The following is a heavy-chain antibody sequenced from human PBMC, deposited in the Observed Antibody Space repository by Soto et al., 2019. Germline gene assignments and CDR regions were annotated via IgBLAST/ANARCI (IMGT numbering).Heavy chain of an antibody. CDR3: ARMPHYWNYPGVIDY. V-gene: IGHV4-39*01. Sequence: SETLSLTCAVSGGSISSSSYYWGWIRQPPGKGLEWIGSIYYSRSTYYNPSLKSRVTISLNTSKKQLSLKVSSVTAADTSVYYCARMPHYWNYPGVIDYWGQGTLVTVSS. CDR2: IYYSRST. J-gene: IGHJ4*02. CDR1: GGSISSSSYY. D-gene: IGHD1-7*01.